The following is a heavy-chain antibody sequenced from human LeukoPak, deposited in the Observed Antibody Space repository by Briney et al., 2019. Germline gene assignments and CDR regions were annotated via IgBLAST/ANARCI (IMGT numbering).Heavy chain of an antibody. V-gene: IGHV3-30-3*01. Sequence: GGSLRLSCATSGFTFSNYAIHWDRQAPGKGLEWVAVISNDGNNKHYADSVKGRFTISRDNSKDTLYLQMNSLRAEDTAVYYCGRVAPGGRHIGYWGQGTLATVSS. CDR2: ISNDGNNK. J-gene: IGHJ4*02. D-gene: IGHD2-15*01. CDR3: GRVAPGGRHIGY. CDR1: GFTFSNYA.